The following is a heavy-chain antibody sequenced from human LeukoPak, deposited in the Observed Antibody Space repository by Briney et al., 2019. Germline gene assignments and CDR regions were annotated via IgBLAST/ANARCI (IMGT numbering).Heavy chain of an antibody. CDR2: IIPIFGTA. J-gene: IGHJ5*02. V-gene: IGHV1-69*13. Sequence: SVKVSCKASGGTFSSYAISWVRQAPGQGLEWMGGIIPIFGTANYAQKFQGRVTITADESTSTAYMELSSLRSEDTAVYYCARGSVLQYFDWFQSERDWFDPWGQGTLVTVSS. D-gene: IGHD3-9*01. CDR1: GGTFSSYA. CDR3: ARGSVLQYFDWFQSERDWFDP.